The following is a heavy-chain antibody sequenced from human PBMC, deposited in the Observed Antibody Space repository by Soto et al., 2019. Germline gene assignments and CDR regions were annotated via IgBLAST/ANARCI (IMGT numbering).Heavy chain of an antibody. J-gene: IGHJ6*03. CDR1: GFTFSSYD. V-gene: IGHV3-13*01. Sequence: SLRLSCAASGFTFSSYDMHWVRQATGKGLEWVSAIGTAGDTYYPGSVKGRFTISRENAKNSLYLQMNSLRAGDTAVYYCAREGYEARNYYYYYMDVWGKGTTVTVSS. CDR3: AREGYEARNYYYYYMDV. CDR2: IGTAGDT. D-gene: IGHD6-13*01.